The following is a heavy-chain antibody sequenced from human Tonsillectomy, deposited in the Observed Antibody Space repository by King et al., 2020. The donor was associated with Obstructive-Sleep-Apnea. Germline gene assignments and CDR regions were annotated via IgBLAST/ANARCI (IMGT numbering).Heavy chain of an antibody. CDR1: GYTFTSYD. CDR3: ARRYGSGSYFGLDY. D-gene: IGHD3-10*01. CDR2: MNPNSGNT. Sequence: VQLVESGAEVKKPGASVKVSCKASGYTFTSYDINWVRQATGQGLEWMGWMNPNSGNTGYAQKFQGRVTMIRNTSITTAYMELSSLTPEDTAVYYCARRYGSGSYFGLDYWGQGTLVTVSS. V-gene: IGHV1-8*01. J-gene: IGHJ4*02.